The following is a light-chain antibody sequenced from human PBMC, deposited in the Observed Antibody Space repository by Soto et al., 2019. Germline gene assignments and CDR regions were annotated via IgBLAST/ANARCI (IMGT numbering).Light chain of an antibody. Sequence: ETMMTQSPATLSLSPGERATLSCRASQTVSSFLAWYQQRPGQAPRLLIYDASHRATGIPARFSGSGSGTDFTLTISSLEPEDFAVYYCQQRSNWPKTFGQGTKVDIK. J-gene: IGKJ1*01. CDR2: DAS. CDR1: QTVSSF. CDR3: QQRSNWPKT. V-gene: IGKV3-11*01.